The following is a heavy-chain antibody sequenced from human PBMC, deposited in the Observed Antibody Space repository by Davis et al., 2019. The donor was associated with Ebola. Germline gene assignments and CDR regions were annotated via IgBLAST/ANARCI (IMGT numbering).Heavy chain of an antibody. V-gene: IGHV3-23*01. D-gene: IGHD3-9*01. CDR1: GFTFSSYA. CDR2: ISDSGGST. J-gene: IGHJ4*02. CDR3: AKGNQAGYPTTFDY. Sequence: PGGSLRLSCAAPGFTFSSYAMSWVRQAPGKGLQGVSSISDSGGSTYYADSVKGRFTISRDNSKNTLYLQMNSLRAEDTAIYYCAKGNQAGYPTTFDYWGQGTLVTVSS.